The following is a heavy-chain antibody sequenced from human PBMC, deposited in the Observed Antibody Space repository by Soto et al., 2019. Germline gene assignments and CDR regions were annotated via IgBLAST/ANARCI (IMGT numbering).Heavy chain of an antibody. CDR2: SRDKGNSYST. D-gene: IGHD1-7*01. Sequence: EVHLVESGGGLVQPGGSLRLSCAGSGFTFSDYYIDWVRQAPGKGLEWVGRSRDKGNSYSTDYAASVKGRFTVSRDSSTHSLYLQMNSLKADDTALSYCARSIPGTTSFDSWGQGTLVTVSS. J-gene: IGHJ4*02. CDR3: ARSIPGTTSFDS. V-gene: IGHV3-72*01. CDR1: GFTFSDYY.